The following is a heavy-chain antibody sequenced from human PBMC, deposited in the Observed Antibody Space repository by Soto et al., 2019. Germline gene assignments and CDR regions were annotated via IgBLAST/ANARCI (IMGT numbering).Heavy chain of an antibody. Sequence: ASVQVSCKASGYTFTGYYMHWVRQAPGQGLEWMGWINPNSGGTNYAQKFQGWVTMTRDTSISTAYMELSRLRSDDTAVYYCARGRCSGGSCYDDAFDIWGQGTMVTVSS. CDR3: ARGRCSGGSCYDDAFDI. V-gene: IGHV1-2*04. D-gene: IGHD2-15*01. J-gene: IGHJ3*02. CDR2: INPNSGGT. CDR1: GYTFTGYY.